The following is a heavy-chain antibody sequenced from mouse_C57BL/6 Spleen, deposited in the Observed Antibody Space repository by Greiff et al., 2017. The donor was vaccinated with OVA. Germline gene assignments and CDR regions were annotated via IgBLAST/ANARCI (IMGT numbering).Heavy chain of an antibody. Sequence: VMLVESGAELVKPGASVKLSCKASGYTFTEYTIHWVKQRSGQGLEWIGWFYPGSGSIKYNEKFKDKATLTADKSSSTVYMEHSRVTSEVTAVYFCARHEDPHYYDSSYGYFDVWGTGTTVTVSS. V-gene: IGHV1-62-2*01. J-gene: IGHJ1*03. CDR1: GYTFTEYT. D-gene: IGHD1-1*01. CDR2: FYPGSGSI. CDR3: ARHEDPHYYDSSYGYFDV.